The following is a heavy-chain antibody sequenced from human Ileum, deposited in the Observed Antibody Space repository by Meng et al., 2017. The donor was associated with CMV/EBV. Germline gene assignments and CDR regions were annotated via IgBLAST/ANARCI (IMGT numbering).Heavy chain of an antibody. V-gene: IGHV2-5*02. CDR2: IYWDDNK. J-gene: IGHJ4*02. CDR1: GFSLDTYAVG. CDR3: AHGSGWLHDV. Sequence: TCTFSGFSLDTYAVGVGWIRQPPGKALEWLAFIYWDDNKYYHPSLQSRLTINKDTSKNHVVLTMTNMDPVDTATYYCAHGSGWLHDVWGQGTLVTVSS. D-gene: IGHD6-19*01.